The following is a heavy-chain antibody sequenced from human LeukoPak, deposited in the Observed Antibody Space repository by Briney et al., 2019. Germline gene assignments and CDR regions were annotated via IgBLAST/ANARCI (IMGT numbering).Heavy chain of an antibody. CDR1: GFTFSSYA. CDR2: ISYDGSNK. Sequence: PGGSLRLSCAASGFTFSSYAMHWVRQAPGKGLEWVAVISYDGSNKYYADSVKGRFTISRDNAKNSLYLQMNSLRAEDTAVYYCAKDGLVVPALLPFDIWGQGTMVTVSS. D-gene: IGHD2-2*01. CDR3: AKDGLVVPALLPFDI. J-gene: IGHJ3*02. V-gene: IGHV3-30-3*01.